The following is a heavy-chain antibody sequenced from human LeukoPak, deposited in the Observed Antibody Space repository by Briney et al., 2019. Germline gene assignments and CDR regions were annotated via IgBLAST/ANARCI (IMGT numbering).Heavy chain of an antibody. CDR3: ARRRFRSALRPFDP. J-gene: IGHJ5*02. CDR1: GYTFTSYD. Sequence: ASVKVSCKASGYTFTSYDINWVRQATGQGLEWMGWMNPNSGNTGYAQKFQGRVTMTRNTSISTAYMELSSLGSEDTAVYYCARRRFRSALRPFDPWGQGTLVTVSS. V-gene: IGHV1-8*01. D-gene: IGHD5-12*01. CDR2: MNPNSGNT.